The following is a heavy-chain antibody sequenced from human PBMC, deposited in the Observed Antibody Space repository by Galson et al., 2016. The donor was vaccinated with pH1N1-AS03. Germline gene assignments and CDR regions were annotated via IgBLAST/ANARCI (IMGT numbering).Heavy chain of an antibody. D-gene: IGHD2-2*01. V-gene: IGHV1-69*13. Sequence: SVKVSCKASGDTFNRYIFSWVRQAPGQGLEWMGDIIPIFGTPNYAQKLQGRATITADESTSTAYLELSSLTSDDTAVYYCARGCSSTSCLEYGSWYLDFWGQGTLVTVSS. J-gene: IGHJ4*02. CDR1: GDTFNRYI. CDR2: IIPIFGTP. CDR3: ARGCSSTSCLEYGSWYLDF.